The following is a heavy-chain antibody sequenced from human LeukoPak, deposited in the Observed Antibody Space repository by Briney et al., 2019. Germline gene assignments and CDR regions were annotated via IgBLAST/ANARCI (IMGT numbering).Heavy chain of an antibody. Sequence: GGSLRLSCVGSGFTFNTYLIHWVRQGPGRGLVWVSLISPDGTTTTYADSVTGRFTVSRDNAKNTLYLQMNSLRAEDAAVYYCARDRGAEYYYDSSAYDYPYYFDYWGQGTLVTVSS. CDR2: ISPDGTTT. V-gene: IGHV3-74*01. CDR1: GFTFNTYL. D-gene: IGHD3-22*01. J-gene: IGHJ4*02. CDR3: ARDRGAEYYYDSSAYDYPYYFDY.